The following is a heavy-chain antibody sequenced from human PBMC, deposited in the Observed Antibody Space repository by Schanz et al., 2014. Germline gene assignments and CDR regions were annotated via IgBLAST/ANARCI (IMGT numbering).Heavy chain of an antibody. CDR3: AKDRQNRVNRVGYYYGMDV. CDR1: GFTFTDHA. CDR2: ISWNSGSI. Sequence: EVQLLASGGGLVQPGGSLRLTCLTSGFTFTDHAMSWVRQAPGKGLEWVSGISWNSGSIGYADSVKGRFTISRDDAKNSLYLQMNSLRAEDTALYYCAKDRQNRVNRVGYYYGMDVWGQGTTVTVSS. V-gene: IGHV3-9*01. J-gene: IGHJ6*02. D-gene: IGHD3-16*01.